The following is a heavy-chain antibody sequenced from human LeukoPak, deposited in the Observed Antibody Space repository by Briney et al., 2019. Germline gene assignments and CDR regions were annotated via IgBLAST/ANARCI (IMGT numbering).Heavy chain of an antibody. V-gene: IGHV1-2*02. Sequence: GASVKVSCKTSGYAFTAYYLHWVRQAPGQGLEWMGWINPKSGATHFAQKFQGRVTMTRDTSITTVYLDLSRLTSDDTAVYYCARFPAGGMVITKYYFDFWGQGTLVTVST. D-gene: IGHD3-22*01. CDR3: ARFPAGGMVITKYYFDF. CDR2: INPKSGAT. J-gene: IGHJ4*02. CDR1: GYAFTAYY.